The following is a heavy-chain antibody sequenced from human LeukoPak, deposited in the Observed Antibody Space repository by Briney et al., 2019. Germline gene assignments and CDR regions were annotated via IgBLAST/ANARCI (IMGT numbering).Heavy chain of an antibody. CDR2: MYYSGRT. CDR1: TGRIHTFY. J-gene: IGHJ4*02. Sequence: SETLSLTCTVSTGRIHTFYYSWIRQSPGKGLEWIGYMYYSGRTNYNPTLRSRVTTSVDTSKTVFSLKLSSVTAADTAVYYCAISTSYCRETSCPLDYWGQGTSVTVSS. D-gene: IGHD2-2*01. CDR3: AISTSYCRETSCPLDY. V-gene: IGHV4-59*08.